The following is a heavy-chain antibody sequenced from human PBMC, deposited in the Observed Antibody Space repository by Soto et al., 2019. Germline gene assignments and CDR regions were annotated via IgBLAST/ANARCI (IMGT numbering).Heavy chain of an antibody. CDR2: ISSSSSTI. Sequence: PGGSLRLSCAASGFTFSSYSMNWVRQAPGKGLEWVSYISSSSSTIYYADSVKGRFTISRDNAKNSLYLQMNSLRAEDTAVYYCAREGGAVFVDYYYYMDVWGKGTTVTVSS. CDR1: GFTFSSYS. J-gene: IGHJ6*03. D-gene: IGHD3-16*01. CDR3: AREGGAVFVDYYYYMDV. V-gene: IGHV3-48*01.